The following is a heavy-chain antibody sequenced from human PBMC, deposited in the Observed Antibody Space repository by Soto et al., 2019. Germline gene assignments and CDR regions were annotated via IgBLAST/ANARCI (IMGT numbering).Heavy chain of an antibody. CDR3: ARHAGGRYNWFDP. D-gene: IGHD6-19*01. CDR1: GYSFTSYW. Sequence: GESLKISCKGSGYSFTSYWISWVRQMPGKGLEWMGRIDPSDSYTNYSPSFQGHVTISADKSISTAYLQWSSLKASDTAMYYCARHAGGRYNWFDPWGQGTQVTVSS. J-gene: IGHJ5*02. V-gene: IGHV5-10-1*01. CDR2: IDPSDSYT.